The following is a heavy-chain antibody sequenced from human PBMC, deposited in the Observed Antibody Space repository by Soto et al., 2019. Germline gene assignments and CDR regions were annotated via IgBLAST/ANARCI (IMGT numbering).Heavy chain of an antibody. CDR3: TTRPGSNLWSQSIPPPDY. J-gene: IGHJ4*02. D-gene: IGHD6-13*01. Sequence: EVQLVESGGGLVQPGGSLKLSCAAAGFTFSGSAVHWVRQASGRGLEWVGRVRSKTNNYATGYAASVNGRFTFSIDDSQNTIHRQMDSLRTEDPAMCFRTTRPGSNLWSQSIPPPDYWGQGTLVTVSS. CDR2: VRSKTNNYAT. CDR1: GFTFSGSA. V-gene: IGHV3-73*02.